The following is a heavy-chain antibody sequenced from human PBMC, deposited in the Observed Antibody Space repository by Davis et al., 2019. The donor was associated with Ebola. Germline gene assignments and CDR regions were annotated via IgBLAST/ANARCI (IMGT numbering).Heavy chain of an antibody. V-gene: IGHV5-51*01. CDR2: IYPGDSDT. CDR3: ARFLSLRDGELGY. D-gene: IGHD5-24*01. Sequence: GGSLRLSFQHSAYNFPSFCIAWVRQMSGKGLEWMGIIYPGDSDTRYSPSFQGQVTISADKSISTAYLQWSSLKASDTAMYYCARFLSLRDGELGYWGQGTLVTVSS. J-gene: IGHJ4*02. CDR1: AYNFPSFC.